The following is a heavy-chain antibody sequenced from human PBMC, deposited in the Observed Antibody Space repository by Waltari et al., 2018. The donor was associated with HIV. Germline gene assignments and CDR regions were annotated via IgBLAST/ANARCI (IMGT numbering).Heavy chain of an antibody. V-gene: IGHV1-2*06. CDR1: GYTFTGYC. J-gene: IGHJ4*02. CDR2: INPNSGCT. CDR3: ARSDWNLAGDY. Sequence: QVQLVQSGAEVKKPGAPVKVSCKDSGYTFTGYCMHWVPQAPGQGLEWMGRINPNSGCTNYSQKFQGRVTMTRDTSISTAYMELSRLRSDDTAVYYCARSDWNLAGDYWGQGTLVTVSS. D-gene: IGHD1-7*01.